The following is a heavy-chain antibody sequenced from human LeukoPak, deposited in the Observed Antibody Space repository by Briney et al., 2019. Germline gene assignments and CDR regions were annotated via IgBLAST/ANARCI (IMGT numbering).Heavy chain of an antibody. CDR1: GYTFTGFY. Sequence: ASVKVSCTASGYTFTGFYVHWVRQAPGQGLEWMVWINTNNGATRYAPKPQGRVTMTRDTSITATHMELSGLRSDDTAVYYCARDNCFRSGSQNCFDSWGQGTLVTVSS. V-gene: IGHV1-2*02. CDR3: ARDNCFRSGSQNCFDS. D-gene: IGHD6-19*01. CDR2: INTNNGAT. J-gene: IGHJ5*01.